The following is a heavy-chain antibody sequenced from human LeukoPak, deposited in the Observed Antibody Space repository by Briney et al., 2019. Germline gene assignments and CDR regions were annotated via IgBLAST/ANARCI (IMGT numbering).Heavy chain of an antibody. D-gene: IGHD6-13*01. J-gene: IGHJ4*02. CDR1: GFTFSSYW. Sequence: TGGSLRLSCAASGFTFSSYWMSWVRQAPGKELEWVANIKQDGSEKYYVDSVKGRFTISRDNAKNSLYLQMNSLRAEDTAVYYCARDEGSSWYGQYYFDYWGQGTLVTVSS. CDR3: ARDEGSSWYGQYYFDY. V-gene: IGHV3-7*01. CDR2: IKQDGSEK.